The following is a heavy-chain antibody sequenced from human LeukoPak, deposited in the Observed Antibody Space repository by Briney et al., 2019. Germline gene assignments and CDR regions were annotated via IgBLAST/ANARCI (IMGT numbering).Heavy chain of an antibody. V-gene: IGHV3-64D*06. CDR2: ISSNGGST. CDR3: VKDPLYCGGDCYSGVFDY. D-gene: IGHD2-21*02. CDR1: GFTFSSYA. J-gene: IGHJ4*02. Sequence: GALRLSCSASGFTFSSYAMHWVRQAPGKGLEYVSAISSNGGSTYYADSVKGRFTISRDNSKNTLYLRMSSLRAEDTAVYYCVKDPLYCGGDCYSGVFDYWGQGTLVTVSS.